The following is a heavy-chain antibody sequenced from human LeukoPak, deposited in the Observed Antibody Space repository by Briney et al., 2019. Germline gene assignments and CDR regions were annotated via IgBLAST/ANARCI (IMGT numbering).Heavy chain of an antibody. D-gene: IGHD6-13*01. V-gene: IGHV4-59*01. CDR2: IYYSGST. CDR1: GGSISSYY. CDR3: ARVAPEAASLDY. J-gene: IGHJ4*02. Sequence: SETLSLTCTVSGGSISSYYWSWIRQPPGKGLEWIGYIYYSGSTNYNPSLKSRVTISVDTSKNQFSPKLSSVTAADTAVYYCARVAPEAASLDYWGQGTLVTVSS.